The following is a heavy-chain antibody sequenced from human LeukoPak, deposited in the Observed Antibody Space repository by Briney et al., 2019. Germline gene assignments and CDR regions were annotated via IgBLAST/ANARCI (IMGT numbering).Heavy chain of an antibody. Sequence: SETLSLTSTVSGGSISSYYWSWIRQPPGKGLEWIGYIYYSGSTNYNPSLKSRVTISVDTSKNQFSLKLSSVTAADTAVYYCARDHLSTFTTDYYYYYGMDVWGQGTTVTVSS. J-gene: IGHJ6*02. CDR1: GGSISSYY. V-gene: IGHV4-59*01. CDR2: IYYSGST. CDR3: ARDHLSTFTTDYYYYYGMDV. D-gene: IGHD2/OR15-2a*01.